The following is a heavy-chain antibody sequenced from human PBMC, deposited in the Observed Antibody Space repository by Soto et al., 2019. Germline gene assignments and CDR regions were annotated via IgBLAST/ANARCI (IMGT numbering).Heavy chain of an antibody. CDR1: GFTFSNHA. J-gene: IGHJ6*02. CDR2: IIAGGGTT. CDR3: AKYGGAYYKYYAMDA. Sequence: GGSLRLSCAASGFTFSNHAMSWVRQAPGKGLEWVSAIIAGGGTTYNADSVKGRFAISRDNSKNTLYLQMNSLRAEDTAVYYCAKYGGAYYKYYAMDAWGQGTTVTVSS. D-gene: IGHD4-17*01. V-gene: IGHV3-23*01.